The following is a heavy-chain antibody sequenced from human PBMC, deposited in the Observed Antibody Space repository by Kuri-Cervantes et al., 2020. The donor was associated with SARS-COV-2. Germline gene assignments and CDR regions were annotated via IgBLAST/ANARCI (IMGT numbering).Heavy chain of an antibody. J-gene: IGHJ4*02. Sequence: GESLKISCAASGFTFSSYAMSWVRQAPGKGLEWVSAISGSGGSTYYADSVKGRFTISRDNSKNTLYLQMNSLRAEDTAVYYCARAMVRGVIIMLGYWGQGTLVTVSS. CDR3: ARAMVRGVIIMLGY. CDR2: ISGSGGST. CDR1: GFTFSSYA. V-gene: IGHV3-23*01. D-gene: IGHD3-10*01.